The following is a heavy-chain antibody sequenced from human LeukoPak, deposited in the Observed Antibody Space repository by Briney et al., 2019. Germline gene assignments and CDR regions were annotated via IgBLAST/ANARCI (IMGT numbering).Heavy chain of an antibody. CDR3: TRGDSYGYVY. V-gene: IGHV3-74*01. CDR1: GFTFSRYW. D-gene: IGHD5-18*01. J-gene: IGHJ4*02. Sequence: GGSLRLSCAASGFTFSRYWMHWVRQAPGKGLVWVSRINSDGSSTSYADSVKGRFAISRDNAKNTLYLQMNSLRAEDTAVYYCTRGDSYGYVYWGQGTLVTVSS. CDR2: INSDGSST.